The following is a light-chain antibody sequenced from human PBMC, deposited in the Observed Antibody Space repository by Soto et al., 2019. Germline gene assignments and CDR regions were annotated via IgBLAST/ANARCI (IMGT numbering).Light chain of an antibody. V-gene: IGKV1-33*01. CDR1: QDISNY. Sequence: DIQMTQSPSSLSASVGDRVTITCQASQDISNYLNWYQQKPGKAPKLLIYDASNLETGVPSRFSGSGSGTDFTFSSSSLQPEDIATYYCQQYDTLPLTFGGGTKVEIK. CDR2: DAS. J-gene: IGKJ4*01. CDR3: QQYDTLPLT.